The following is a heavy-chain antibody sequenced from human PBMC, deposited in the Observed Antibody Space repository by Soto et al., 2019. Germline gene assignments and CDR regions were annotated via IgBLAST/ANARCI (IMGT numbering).Heavy chain of an antibody. V-gene: IGHV4-39*01. J-gene: IGHJ4*02. Sequence: SETLSLTCIVSGESISSSSYYWGWIRQPPGKGLEWIVSISYSGRTYYNPSFKSRVTISIDTSKNQFSLKLSSVTATDTAVYYCARQRTTVVTQAYFDHWRQGALVT. CDR3: ARQRTTVVTQAYFDH. CDR1: GESISSSSYY. CDR2: ISYSGRT. D-gene: IGHD2-21*02.